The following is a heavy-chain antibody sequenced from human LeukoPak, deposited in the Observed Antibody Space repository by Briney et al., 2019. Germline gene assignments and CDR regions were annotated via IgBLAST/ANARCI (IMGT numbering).Heavy chain of an antibody. Sequence: GWSLRLSCAASGFTFSSYGMHWVRQAPGKGLEWVAVIWYDGSNKYYADSVKGQFTISRDNSKNTLYLQMNSLRAEDTAVYYCARGASGSSWSYVAYFDYWGQGTLVTVSS. V-gene: IGHV3-33*01. CDR3: ARGASGSSWSYVAYFDY. CDR2: IWYDGSNK. J-gene: IGHJ4*02. D-gene: IGHD6-13*01. CDR1: GFTFSSYG.